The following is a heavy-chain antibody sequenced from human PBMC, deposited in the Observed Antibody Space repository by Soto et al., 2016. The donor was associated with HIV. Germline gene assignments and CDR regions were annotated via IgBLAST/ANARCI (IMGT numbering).Heavy chain of an antibody. D-gene: IGHD6-6*01. Sequence: EVQLVESGGGLVKPGGSLRLSCAASGFSFKSYVMNWVRQAPGKGLEWVSFISKSSSHIYYADSVKGRFTISRDNAKNSLYLQMNSLRAEDTAVYYCARYSSSSEPWGQGNPGHRLL. CDR3: ARYSSSSEP. CDR1: GFSFKSYV. J-gene: IGHJ5*02. CDR2: ISKSSSHI. V-gene: IGHV3-21*01.